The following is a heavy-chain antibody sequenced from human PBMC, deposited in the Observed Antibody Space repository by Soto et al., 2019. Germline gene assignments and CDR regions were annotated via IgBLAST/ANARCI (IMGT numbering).Heavy chain of an antibody. V-gene: IGHV1-69*01. Sequence: QVQLEQSGTEVKKPGSSVKVSCKASGGTFNSYSINWVRQAPGQGLEWMGGITPIFGRTNYAQKFQDRVTITADESSNTAYMELRDLTSDDAAVYYCARVPGIVLVPTKPLLGVSFDLWGEGALFTVSS. CDR3: ARVPGIVLVPTKPLLGVSFDL. CDR1: GGTFNSYS. J-gene: IGHJ5*02. CDR2: ITPIFGRT. D-gene: IGHD2-8*02.